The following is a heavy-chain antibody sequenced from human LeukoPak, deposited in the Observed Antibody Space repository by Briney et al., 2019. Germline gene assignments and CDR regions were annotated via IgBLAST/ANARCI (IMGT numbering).Heavy chain of an antibody. CDR1: GICGSYV. CDR3: AKEGNTALVTGYLDL. CDR2: IIPVCGST. Sequence: SGKVSCKASGICGSYVISGVRQAPGQGLEWMEGIIPVCGSTDYAQKFQGRLTSTADESTSTIYMEMSSLISEDTAMYFCAKEGNTALVTGYLDLWGRGTLVTVSA. J-gene: IGHJ2*01. D-gene: IGHD5-18*01. V-gene: IGHV1-69*01.